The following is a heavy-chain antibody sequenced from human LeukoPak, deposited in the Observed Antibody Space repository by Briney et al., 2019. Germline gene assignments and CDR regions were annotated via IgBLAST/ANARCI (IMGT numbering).Heavy chain of an antibody. Sequence: PSETLSLTCTVSGGSISSYYWSWIRQPPGKGLEWIGYIYYSRSTNYNPSLKSRVTISVDTSKNQFSLKLSSVTAADTAVYYCARGTGGYYYWGQGTLVTVSS. V-gene: IGHV4-59*01. CDR3: ARGTGGYYY. D-gene: IGHD1-1*01. J-gene: IGHJ4*02. CDR2: IYYSRST. CDR1: GGSISSYY.